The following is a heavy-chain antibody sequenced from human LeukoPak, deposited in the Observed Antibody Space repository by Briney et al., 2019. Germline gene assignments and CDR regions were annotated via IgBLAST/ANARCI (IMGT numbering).Heavy chain of an antibody. CDR1: GGSFSGYY. Sequence: PSETLSLTCAVYGGSFSGYYWSWIRQPPGMGLEWIGEINHSGSTNYNPSLKSRVTISVDTSKNQFSLKLSSVTAADTAVYYCARVGLTSDYWGQGTLVTVSS. V-gene: IGHV4-34*01. J-gene: IGHJ4*02. CDR2: INHSGST. D-gene: IGHD3-9*01. CDR3: ARVGLTSDY.